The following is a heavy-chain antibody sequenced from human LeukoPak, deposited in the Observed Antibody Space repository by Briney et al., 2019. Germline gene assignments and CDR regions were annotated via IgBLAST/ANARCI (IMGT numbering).Heavy chain of an antibody. CDR2: IYYSGST. J-gene: IGHJ5*02. Sequence: SQTLSLTCTVSGGSISRGGYYWSWIRQHPGKGLEWIGYIYYSGSTYYNPSLKSRVTISVDTSKNQFSLKLSSVTAADTAVYYCARWIWFGEFTGWFDPWGQGTLVTVSS. D-gene: IGHD3-10*01. V-gene: IGHV4-31*03. CDR1: GGSISRGGYY. CDR3: ARWIWFGEFTGWFDP.